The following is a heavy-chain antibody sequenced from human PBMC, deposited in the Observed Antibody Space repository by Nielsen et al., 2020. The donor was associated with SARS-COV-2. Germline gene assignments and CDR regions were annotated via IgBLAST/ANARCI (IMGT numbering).Heavy chain of an antibody. J-gene: IGHJ4*02. V-gene: IGHV3-30*04. D-gene: IGHD4-17*01. Sequence: GESLKISCAASGFTFSNFAMHWVRQAPGKGLEWVAIISYDGNNKYADSVKGRFTISRDNSKNTLYLQMNSLRHDDTAVYYCARDYDLYGDSFMDSWGQGTLVIVSS. CDR1: GFTFSNFA. CDR3: ARDYDLYGDSFMDS. CDR2: ISYDGNNK.